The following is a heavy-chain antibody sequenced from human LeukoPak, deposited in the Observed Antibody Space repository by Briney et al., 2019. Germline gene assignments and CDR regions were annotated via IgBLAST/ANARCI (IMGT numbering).Heavy chain of an antibody. CDR1: GFPFSSYA. Sequence: GALRLSCAASGFPFSSYAMHWVRQAPGKGLEWVAVISYDGSNKYYADSVKGRFTISRDNSKNTLYLQMNSLRAEDTAVYYCARGMGATEAFDYWGQGTLVTVSS. V-gene: IGHV3-30-3*01. CDR3: ARGMGATEAFDY. CDR2: ISYDGSNK. J-gene: IGHJ4*02. D-gene: IGHD1-26*01.